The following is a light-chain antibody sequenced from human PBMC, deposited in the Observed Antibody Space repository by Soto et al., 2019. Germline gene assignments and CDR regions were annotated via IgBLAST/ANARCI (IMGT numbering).Light chain of an antibody. V-gene: IGKV2-28*01. CDR3: MRALQTPWT. Sequence: DIVMTQSPLALPVTPGEPASISCRSSQSLLHRNGYNYLDWYLQKPGQSPQLLIYLGSNRASGVPDRFSGSGSGTDFTLKISRVEADDVGVYYRMRALQTPWTFGQGTKVEIK. CDR1: QSLLHRNGYNY. J-gene: IGKJ1*01. CDR2: LGS.